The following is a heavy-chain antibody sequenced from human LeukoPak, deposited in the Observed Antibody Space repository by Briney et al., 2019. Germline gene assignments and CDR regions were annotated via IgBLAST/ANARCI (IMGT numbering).Heavy chain of an antibody. Sequence: GESLKISCKGSGYSFTSYWIGWVRQMPGKGLEWMGIIYPGDSDTRYSPSFQGQVTISADKSISTAYLQWSSLKASDTAMYYCATQYYYGSGSYFPADAFDIWGQGTMVTVSS. D-gene: IGHD3-10*01. CDR1: GYSFTSYW. J-gene: IGHJ3*02. CDR2: IYPGDSDT. V-gene: IGHV5-51*01. CDR3: ATQYYYGSGSYFPADAFDI.